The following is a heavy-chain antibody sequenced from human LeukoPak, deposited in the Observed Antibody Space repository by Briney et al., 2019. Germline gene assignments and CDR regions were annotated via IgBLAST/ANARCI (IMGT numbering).Heavy chain of an antibody. CDR2: ISSGSSYV. J-gene: IGHJ4*02. V-gene: IGHV3-21*01. D-gene: IGHD3-3*01. CDR3: AKETRSTIFGVVIIQGLGY. CDR1: GFTFSSYA. Sequence: PGGSLRLSCAASGFTFSSYAMNWVRQAPGKGLEWVSSISSGSSYVYYADSVKGRFTISRDNSKNTLYLQMNSLRAEDTAVYYCAKETRSTIFGVVIIQGLGYWGQGTLVTVSS.